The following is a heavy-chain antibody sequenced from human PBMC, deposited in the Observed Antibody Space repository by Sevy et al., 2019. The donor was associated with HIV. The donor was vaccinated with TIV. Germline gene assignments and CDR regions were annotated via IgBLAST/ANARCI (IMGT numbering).Heavy chain of an antibody. Sequence: ASVKVSCKASGYTFTSYGISWVRQAPGQGLEWMGWISAYNCNTNYPQKFQGRVTMTTDTSTSTAYMELRSLRSDDTAVYYCARSRSYCTNGVCYTSPKDYGMDIWGQGTTVTVSS. J-gene: IGHJ6*01. V-gene: IGHV1-18*01. D-gene: IGHD2-8*01. CDR1: GYTFTSYG. CDR2: ISAYNCNT. CDR3: ARSRSYCTNGVCYTSPKDYGMDI.